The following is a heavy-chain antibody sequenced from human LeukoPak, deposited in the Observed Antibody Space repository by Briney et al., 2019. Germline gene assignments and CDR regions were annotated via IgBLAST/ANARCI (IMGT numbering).Heavy chain of an antibody. V-gene: IGHV4-59*01. J-gene: IGHJ4*02. CDR1: GGSISSYY. CDR2: IYYSGST. CDR3: ARVGIAAAETFDY. Sequence: SETLSLTCTVSGGSISSYYWSWIRQPPGKGLEWIGYIYYSGSTNYNPSLKSRVTISVDTSKNQFSLKLSSVTAADTAVYYCARVGIAAAETFDYWGQGTLVTVSS. D-gene: IGHD6-13*01.